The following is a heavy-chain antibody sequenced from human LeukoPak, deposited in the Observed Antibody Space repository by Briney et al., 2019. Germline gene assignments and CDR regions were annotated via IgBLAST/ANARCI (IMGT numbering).Heavy chain of an antibody. CDR1: GFAFSNYG. D-gene: IGHD6-6*01. CDR2: IWYDGSYK. Sequence: PGRSLRLSCSASGFAFSNYGVHWVRQAPGKGLEWVAVIWYDGSYKYYADSVKGRFTISRDNAKNSLYLQVISLRAEDTAVYYCARGPSIAARYDAFDIWGQGTMVTVSS. J-gene: IGHJ3*02. V-gene: IGHV3-33*01. CDR3: ARGPSIAARYDAFDI.